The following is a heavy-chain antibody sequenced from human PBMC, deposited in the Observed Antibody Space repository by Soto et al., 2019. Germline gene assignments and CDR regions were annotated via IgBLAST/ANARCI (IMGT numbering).Heavy chain of an antibody. Sequence: LSLTCIVSGDSVTSGSYYWTWLRQPPGKGLEWIGYISYTGRTKYNPSLQSRVTISVDTSKNDFSLNLSSVTAADTAVYFRAREWGLLPYYVMNVWGHGTAVTVSS. V-gene: IGHV4-61*03. CDR3: AREWGLLPYYVMNV. CDR1: GDSVTSGSYY. CDR2: ISYTGRT. J-gene: IGHJ6*02. D-gene: IGHD7-27*01.